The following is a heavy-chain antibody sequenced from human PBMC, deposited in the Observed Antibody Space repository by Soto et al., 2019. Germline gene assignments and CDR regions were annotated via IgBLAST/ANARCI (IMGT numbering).Heavy chain of an antibody. J-gene: IGHJ6*03. D-gene: IGHD3-3*01. V-gene: IGHV3-11*01. CDR1: GFTFSDYY. CDR2: ISSSGSTI. CDR3: ARVSAVSITIFGVGPYYYYMDV. Sequence: GGSLRLSCAASGFTFSDYYMSWIRQAPGKGLEWVSYISSSGSTIYYADSVKGRFTISRDNAKNSLYLQMNSLRAEDTVVYYCARVSAVSITIFGVGPYYYYMDVWGKGTTVTVSS.